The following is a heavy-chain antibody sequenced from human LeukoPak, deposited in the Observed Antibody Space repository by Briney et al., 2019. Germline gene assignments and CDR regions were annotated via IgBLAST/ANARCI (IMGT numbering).Heavy chain of an antibody. CDR2: IYYSGST. CDR1: GGSISSSSYY. J-gene: IGHJ5*02. CDR3: ARNIRFLEWLFGWFDP. V-gene: IGHV4-39*07. D-gene: IGHD3-3*01. Sequence: SETLSLTCTVSGGSISSSSYYWGWIRQPPGKGLEWIGSIYYSGSTYYNPSLKSRVTMSVDTSKNQFSLKLSSVTAADTAVYYCARNIRFLEWLFGWFDPWGQGTLVTVSS.